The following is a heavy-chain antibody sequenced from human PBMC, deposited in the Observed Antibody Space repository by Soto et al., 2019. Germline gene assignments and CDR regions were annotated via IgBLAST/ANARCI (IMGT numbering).Heavy chain of an antibody. Sequence: QITVKGSGPTLVKPTQTLTLTCSLSGISLSTSGVGLGWIRQTPGKALEWLALIYWNDDKHYTPSLKSRLTISKDTSKNQAVLTMTNIDPVDTATYYGARGLATLPVFAFDVWGQGTVVTVSS. CDR2: IYWNDDK. D-gene: IGHD6-6*01. J-gene: IGHJ3*01. CDR1: GISLSTSGVG. CDR3: ARGLATLPVFAFDV. V-gene: IGHV2-5*01.